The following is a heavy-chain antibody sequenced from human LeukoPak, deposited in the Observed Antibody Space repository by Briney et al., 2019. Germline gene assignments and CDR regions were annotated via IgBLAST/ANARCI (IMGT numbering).Heavy chain of an antibody. J-gene: IGHJ3*02. CDR3: ARGQYYYDSSGSHPDAFDI. CDR2: INPNSGGT. CDR1: GYTFTGYY. V-gene: IGHV1-2*06. D-gene: IGHD3-22*01. Sequence: GASVKVSCKASGYTFTGYYMHWVRQAPGQGLEWMGRINPNSGGTNYAQKFQGRVTMTRDTSISTAYMELSRLRSDDTAVCYCARGQYYYDSSGSHPDAFDIWGQGTMVTVSS.